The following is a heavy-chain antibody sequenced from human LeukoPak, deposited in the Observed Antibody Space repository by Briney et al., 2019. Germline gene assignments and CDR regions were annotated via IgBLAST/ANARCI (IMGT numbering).Heavy chain of an antibody. CDR3: ARDGTLWSGSPYYYYMDV. CDR2: INPSGGST. V-gene: IGHV1-46*01. D-gene: IGHD3-3*01. CDR1: GYTFTSYY. J-gene: IGHJ6*03. Sequence: ASVKVSCKASGYTFTSYYMHWVRQAPGQGLEWMGIINPSGGSTSYAQKFQGRVTMTRDTSTSTVYMELSSLRSEDTAVYYCARDGTLWSGSPYYYYMDVWGKGTTVTVSS.